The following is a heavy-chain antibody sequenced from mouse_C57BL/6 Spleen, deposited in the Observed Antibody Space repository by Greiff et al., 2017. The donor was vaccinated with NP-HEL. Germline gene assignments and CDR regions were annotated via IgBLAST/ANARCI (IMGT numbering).Heavy chain of an antibody. J-gene: IGHJ2*01. D-gene: IGHD3-3*01. CDR3: AKRDYYFDY. CDR2: IDPSDSYT. CDR1: GYTFTSYW. V-gene: IGHV1-59*01. Sequence: VQLQQPGAELVRPGTSVKLSCKASGYTFTSYWMHWVKQRPGQGLEWIGVIDPSDSYTNYNQKFKGKATLTVDTSSSTAYMQLSSLTSEDSAVYYSAKRDYYFDYWGQGTTLTVSS.